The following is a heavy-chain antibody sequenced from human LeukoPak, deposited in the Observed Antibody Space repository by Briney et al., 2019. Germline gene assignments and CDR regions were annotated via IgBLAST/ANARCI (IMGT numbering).Heavy chain of an antibody. D-gene: IGHD3-10*01. Sequence: GGPLRLSCAASGFTFRTYNMNWVRQAPGKGLEWVSSISGSSAYIYYADSVKGRFTISRDNAKNSLYLQMNSLRAEDTAIYYCARDPEGYYYGSGKPYYYGMDVWGQGTTASVSS. CDR2: ISGSSAYI. V-gene: IGHV3-21*01. J-gene: IGHJ6*02. CDR1: GFTFRTYN. CDR3: ARDPEGYYYGSGKPYYYGMDV.